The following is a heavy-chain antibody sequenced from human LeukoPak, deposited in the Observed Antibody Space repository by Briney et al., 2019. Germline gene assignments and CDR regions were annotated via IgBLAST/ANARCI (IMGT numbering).Heavy chain of an antibody. V-gene: IGHV3-21*01. CDR2: ISYSSFYI. CDR3: ARDLYCSTTSCTDAFDI. Sequence: GGSLRLSCAASGFTFGTYTMNWVRQAPGKGLEWVSSISYSSFYIYYADSVKGRFTISRDNAKNALYLQMSSLRAEDTAVYYCARDLYCSTTSCTDAFDIWGQGTKVTASS. CDR1: GFTFGTYT. D-gene: IGHD2-2*01. J-gene: IGHJ3*02.